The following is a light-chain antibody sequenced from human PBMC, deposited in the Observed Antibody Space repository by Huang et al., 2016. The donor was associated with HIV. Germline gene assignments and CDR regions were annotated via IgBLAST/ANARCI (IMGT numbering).Light chain of an antibody. V-gene: IGKV1-39*01. Sequence: DIQMTQSPSSLSASVGDRVTITCRASQSISSYLNWYQQKPGKAPSLLSYAASSGHSGVPARFSGSGSGTDFTLTISRLQPEDFATYYCQQSYSTPRTVGQGTKVEIK. CDR2: AAS. CDR1: QSISSY. CDR3: QQSYSTPRT. J-gene: IGKJ1*01.